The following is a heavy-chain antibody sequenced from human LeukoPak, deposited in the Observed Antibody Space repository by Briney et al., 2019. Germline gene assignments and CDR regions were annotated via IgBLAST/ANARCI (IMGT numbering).Heavy chain of an antibody. CDR3: ARINGYSSGWYRLHPYYFDY. CDR1: GFTFSGFS. V-gene: IGHV3-7*01. Sequence: PGGSLRLSCAVSGFTFSGFSMSWVRQAPGKGLEWVAKMNEYGSEIFYVDSVKGRFTISRDNAKNSLYLQMNSLRAEDTAVYYCARINGYSSGWYRLHPYYFDYWGQGTLVTVSS. D-gene: IGHD6-19*01. J-gene: IGHJ4*02. CDR2: MNEYGSEI.